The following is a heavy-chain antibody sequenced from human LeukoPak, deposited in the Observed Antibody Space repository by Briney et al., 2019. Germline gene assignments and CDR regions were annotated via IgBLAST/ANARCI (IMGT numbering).Heavy chain of an antibody. Sequence: PGGSLRLSCVASRFSFSSYAMSWVRQAPGKGLEWVSAISGSGGSTYYADSVKGRFTISRDNSKNTLYLQMNSLRAEDTAVYYCARDIAAAGTGDYWGQGTLVTVSS. V-gene: IGHV3-23*01. J-gene: IGHJ4*02. D-gene: IGHD6-13*01. CDR2: ISGSGGST. CDR3: ARDIAAAGTGDY. CDR1: RFSFSSYA.